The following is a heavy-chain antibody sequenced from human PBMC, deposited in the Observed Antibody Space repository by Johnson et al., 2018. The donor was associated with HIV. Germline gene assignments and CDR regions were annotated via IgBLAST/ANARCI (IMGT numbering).Heavy chain of an antibody. Sequence: VQLVESGGGVVQPGRSLRLSCAASGFTFDDYAMHWVRQAPGKGLEWVSGISWNSGSIGYADSVKGRFTISRDNSKDTLYLQMHSLRPEDTALYYCATIAAHGAAFDIWGQGTVVTVSS. CDR3: ATIAAHGAAFDI. J-gene: IGHJ3*02. CDR1: GFTFDDYA. D-gene: IGHD6-25*01. CDR2: ISWNSGSI. V-gene: IGHV3-9*01.